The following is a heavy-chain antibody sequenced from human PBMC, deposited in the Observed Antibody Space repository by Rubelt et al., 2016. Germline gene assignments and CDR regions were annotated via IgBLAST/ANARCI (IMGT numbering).Heavy chain of an antibody. Sequence: EVQLLESGGGLVQPGGSLRLSCATSGFTFSNYAMSWVRQAPGKGLEWVANIKQDGSEKYYVDSVKGRFTISRDNSRNTRDLQMNSRRAEETAVYHCAKDLAGGATDYWGQGTLVTVSS. D-gene: IGHD1-26*01. CDR2: IKQDGSEK. CDR3: AKDLAGGATDY. CDR1: GFTFSNYA. V-gene: IGHV3-7*01. J-gene: IGHJ4*02.